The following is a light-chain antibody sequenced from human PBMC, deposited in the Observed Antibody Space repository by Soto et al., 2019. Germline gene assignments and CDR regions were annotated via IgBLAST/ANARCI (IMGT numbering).Light chain of an antibody. CDR2: DAS. V-gene: IGKV1-33*01. J-gene: IGKJ3*01. CDR1: QNIRTY. Sequence: DIQLTQSPSSLSASVGDRVTITCQASQNIRTYLKWYQQKPGQAPKLLIDDASNLVIGVPSRFSGSGSGTDFTFTISSLQPEDIATYYCQQYDNLPFTFGPGTKVDIK. CDR3: QQYDNLPFT.